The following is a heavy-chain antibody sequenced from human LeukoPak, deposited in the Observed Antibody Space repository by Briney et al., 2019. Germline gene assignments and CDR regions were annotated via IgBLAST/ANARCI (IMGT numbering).Heavy chain of an antibody. CDR1: GGSISSYY. CDR2: IYYSGST. V-gene: IGHV4-59*01. D-gene: IGHD3-22*01. Sequence: SETLSLTCTVSGGSISSYYWSWIRQPPGKGLEWIGYIYYSGSTNYNPSLKSRVTISVDTSKNQFSLKLSSVTAADTAVYYCASRPQYYYDSSGYYKDWGQGTLVTVSS. J-gene: IGHJ4*02. CDR3: ASRPQYYYDSSGYYKD.